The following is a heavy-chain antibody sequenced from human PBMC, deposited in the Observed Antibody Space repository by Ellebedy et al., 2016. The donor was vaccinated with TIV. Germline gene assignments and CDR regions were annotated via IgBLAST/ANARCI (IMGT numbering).Heavy chain of an antibody. V-gene: IGHV1-24*01. CDR2: FDPEDGET. Sequence: ASVKVSXKVSGYTLTELSMHWVRQAPGKGLEWMGGFDPEDGETIYAQKFQGRVTMTEDTSTDTAYMELSSLRSEDTAVYYCAANGGYSGYDFDYWGQGTLVTVSS. D-gene: IGHD5-12*01. J-gene: IGHJ4*02. CDR3: AANGGYSGYDFDY. CDR1: GYTLTELS.